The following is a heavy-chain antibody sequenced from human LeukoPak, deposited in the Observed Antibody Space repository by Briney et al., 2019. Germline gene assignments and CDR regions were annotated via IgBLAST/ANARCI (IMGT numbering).Heavy chain of an antibody. CDR3: ARAGFTFSDYFGSFFDY. CDR1: GFTFSSYW. CDR2: IRYDGSNK. Sequence: GGSLRLSCAASGFTFSSYWMHWVRQAPGKGLEWVAFIRYDGSNKYYADSVKGRFTISRDNSKNTLYLQMNSLRAEDTAVYYCARAGFTFSDYFGSFFDYWGQGTLVTVSS. J-gene: IGHJ4*02. D-gene: IGHD3-10*01. V-gene: IGHV3-30*02.